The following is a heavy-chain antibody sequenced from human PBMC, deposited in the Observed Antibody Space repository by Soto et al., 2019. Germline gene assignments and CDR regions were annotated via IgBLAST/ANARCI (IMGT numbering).Heavy chain of an antibody. CDR2: IYHSGST. D-gene: IGHD6-19*01. CDR3: ARRRYSSFLFDY. J-gene: IGHJ4*02. Sequence: SETLSLTCTVSGGSISSGGYSWSWIRQPPGKGLEWIGYIYHSGSTYYNPSLKSRVTISVDRSKNQFSLKLSSVTAADTAVYYCARRRYSSFLFDYWGQGTLVTVSS. V-gene: IGHV4-30-2*02. CDR1: GGSISSGGYS.